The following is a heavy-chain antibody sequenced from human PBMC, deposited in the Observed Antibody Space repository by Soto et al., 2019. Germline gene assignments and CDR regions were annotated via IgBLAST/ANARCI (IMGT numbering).Heavy chain of an antibody. CDR3: ARETLPYSSSPASLDY. V-gene: IGHV3-33*01. J-gene: IGHJ4*02. CDR2: IWYDGSNK. D-gene: IGHD6-6*01. CDR1: GFTFSSYG. Sequence: QVQLVESGGGVVQPGRSLRLSCAASGFTFSSYGMHWVRQAPCKGLEWVAVIWYDGSNKYYADSVKGRFTISRDNSKNTLYLQMNSLRAEDTAVYYCARETLPYSSSPASLDYWGQGTLVTVSS.